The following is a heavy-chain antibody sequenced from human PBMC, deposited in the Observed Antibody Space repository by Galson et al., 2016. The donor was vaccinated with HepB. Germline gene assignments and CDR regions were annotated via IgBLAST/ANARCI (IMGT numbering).Heavy chain of an antibody. CDR2: MIPMLATA. J-gene: IGHJ6*01. V-gene: IGHV1-69*13. CDR3: ARSFWGKYETGYYHYALDV. D-gene: IGHD3-16*01. CDR1: GGTFSRFA. Sequence: SVKVSCKASGGTFSRFAISWVRQAPGQGLEWMGGMIPMLATAHYAQRFQGRVTVSADESTSAAYMELSSLRSDDTAVYYCARSFWGKYETGYYHYALDVWGQGTTVTVSS.